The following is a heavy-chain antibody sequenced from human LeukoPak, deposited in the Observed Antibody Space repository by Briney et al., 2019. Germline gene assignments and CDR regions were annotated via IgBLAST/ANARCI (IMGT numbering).Heavy chain of an antibody. CDR2: IYSGGST. CDR1: GFTASSNY. J-gene: IGHJ4*02. V-gene: IGHV3-66*01. CDR3: VELGSSASDL. D-gene: IGHD2-2*01. Sequence: GRSLRLSCAASGFTASSNYMSWVRQAPGKGLEWVSIIYSGGSTYYADSVKGRFTISRDNSKNTLYLQMNSLRGEDTAVYYCVELGSSASDLWGQGTLVTVSS.